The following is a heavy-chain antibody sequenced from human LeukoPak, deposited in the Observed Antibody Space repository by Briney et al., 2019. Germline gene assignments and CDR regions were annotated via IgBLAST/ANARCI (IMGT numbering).Heavy chain of an antibody. CDR3: ARELEIAVAGTLGY. V-gene: IGHV3-33*01. CDR2: IWYDGSNK. J-gene: IGHJ4*02. CDR1: GFTFSSYA. D-gene: IGHD6-19*01. Sequence: GGSLRLSCAASGFTFSSYAMHWVRQAPGKGLEWVAVIWYDGSNKYYADSVKGRFTISRDHSKNTLYLQMKSLRAGDTAVYYCARELEIAVAGTLGYWGQGTLVTVSS.